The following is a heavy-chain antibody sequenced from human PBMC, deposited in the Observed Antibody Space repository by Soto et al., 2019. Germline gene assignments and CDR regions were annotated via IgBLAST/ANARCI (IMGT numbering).Heavy chain of an antibody. D-gene: IGHD2-21*01. CDR3: ARDGESWDPNYYYYYGMDV. CDR1: GFTFSSYS. J-gene: IGHJ6*02. Sequence: GGSLRLSCAASGFTFSSYSMNWVRQAPGKGLEWVSSISSSSSYIYYADSVKGRFTISRDNAKNSLYLQMNSLRAEDTAVYYCARDGESWDPNYYYYYGMDVWGQGTTVTVSS. CDR2: ISSSSSYI. V-gene: IGHV3-21*01.